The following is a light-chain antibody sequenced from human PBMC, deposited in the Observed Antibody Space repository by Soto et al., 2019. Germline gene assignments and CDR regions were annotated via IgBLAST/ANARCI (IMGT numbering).Light chain of an antibody. CDR3: QQRSDWPPIT. Sequence: EIVLTQSPDTLSLSPGDRATLSCRASQSISSYLAWYQQKPGQSPRLLIYDASNRATGIPARFSGSGSGTDFTLTISSLEPEDFAVYYCQQRSDWPPITFGQGTRL. CDR1: QSISSY. CDR2: DAS. V-gene: IGKV3-11*01. J-gene: IGKJ5*01.